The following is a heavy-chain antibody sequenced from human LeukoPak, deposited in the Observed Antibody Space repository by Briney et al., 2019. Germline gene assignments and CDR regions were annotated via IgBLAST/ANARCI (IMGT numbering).Heavy chain of an antibody. CDR2: IYYSGST. D-gene: IGHD6-19*01. J-gene: IGHJ4*02. CDR1: GGSISSGGYY. CDR3: ARSRYSSGWYY. V-gene: IGHV4-31*03. Sequence: SETLSLTCTVSGGSISSGGYYWSWIRQHPGKGLEWIGYIYYSGSTYCNPSLKSRVTISVDTSKNQFSLKLSSVTAADTAVYYCARSRYSSGWYYWGQGTLVTVSS.